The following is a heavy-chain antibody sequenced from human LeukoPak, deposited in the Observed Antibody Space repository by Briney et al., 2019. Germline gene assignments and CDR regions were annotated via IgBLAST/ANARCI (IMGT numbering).Heavy chain of an antibody. V-gene: IGHV3-21*01. Sequence: GGSLRLSCAASGFTFSSYSMNWVRPALGKGLEWVSSISSSSSYIYYADSVKGRFTISRDNAKNSLYLQMNSLRAEDTAVYYCARDTVTTIPPYWYFDLWGRGTLVTVSS. CDR1: GFTFSSYS. CDR3: ARDTVTTIPPYWYFDL. CDR2: ISSSSSYI. D-gene: IGHD4-17*01. J-gene: IGHJ2*01.